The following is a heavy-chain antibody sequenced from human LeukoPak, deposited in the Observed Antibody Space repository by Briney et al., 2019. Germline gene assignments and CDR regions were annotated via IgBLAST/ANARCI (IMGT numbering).Heavy chain of an antibody. CDR2: IYSSGSV. Sequence: SETLSLTCTVSNGSISDSYWSWIRQPAGKGLEWIGRIYSSGSVNYNPSLMNRVAMSLDTSKNQFSLKLSSVTAADTAVYYCATIATAGTTWGQGTLVTVSS. J-gene: IGHJ5*02. CDR1: NGSISDSY. D-gene: IGHD6-13*01. V-gene: IGHV4-4*07. CDR3: ATIATAGTT.